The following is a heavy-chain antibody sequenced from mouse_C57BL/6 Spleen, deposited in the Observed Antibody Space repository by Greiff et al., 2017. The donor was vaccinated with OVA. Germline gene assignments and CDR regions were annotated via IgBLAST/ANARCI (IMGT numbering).Heavy chain of an antibody. Sequence: QVQLQQSGAELVKPGASVKISCKASGYAFSSYWMNWVEQRPGKGLEWIGQIYPGDGDTNYNGKFKGKATLTADKSSSTAYMQLSSLTSEDSAVYFCARSTVPDAMDYWGQGTSVTVSS. J-gene: IGHJ4*01. CDR1: GYAFSSYW. CDR3: ARSTVPDAMDY. CDR2: IYPGDGDT. V-gene: IGHV1-80*01. D-gene: IGHD1-1*01.